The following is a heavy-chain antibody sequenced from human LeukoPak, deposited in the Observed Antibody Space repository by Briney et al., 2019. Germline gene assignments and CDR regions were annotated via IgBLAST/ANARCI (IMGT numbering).Heavy chain of an antibody. CDR3: ARGLYCSGGSCYSGGIFY. D-gene: IGHD2-15*01. Sequence: ASVKVSCKASGYTFTGYYMHWVRQAPGQGLEWMGWINPNSGGTNYAQKFQGRVTMTRDTSISTAYMELSRLRSDDTAVYYCARGLYCSGGSCYSGGIFYWGQGTLVTVSS. CDR2: INPNSGGT. CDR1: GYTFTGYY. V-gene: IGHV1-2*02. J-gene: IGHJ4*02.